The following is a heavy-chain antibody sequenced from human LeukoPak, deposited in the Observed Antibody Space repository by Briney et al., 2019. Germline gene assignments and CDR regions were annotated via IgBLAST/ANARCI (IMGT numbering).Heavy chain of an antibody. J-gene: IGHJ5*01. CDR1: GGSITAGNHH. Sequence: SETLSLTCTVSGGSITAGNHHWGWIRQPPGKGLEWIGSVYYSGSIFSDTSHKSRVTISGDTSKNQFSLSLSSATAADTAVYYCARLNPGYVTAPHDSWGQGMLVTVSS. CDR3: ARLNPGYVTAPHDS. CDR2: VYYSGSI. V-gene: IGHV4-39*01. D-gene: IGHD3-16*01.